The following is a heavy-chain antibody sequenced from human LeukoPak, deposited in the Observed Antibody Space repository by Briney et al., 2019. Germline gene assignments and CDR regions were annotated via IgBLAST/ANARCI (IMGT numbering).Heavy chain of an antibody. D-gene: IGHD1-26*01. CDR1: GFTFSNYW. V-gene: IGHV3-7*03. CDR2: IKQDGSEK. Sequence: GGSLRLSCVASGFTFSNYWMSWVRQAPGKGLEWVANIKQDGSEKYYVDSVKGRFTISRDNAKNSLYLQMNSLRAEDTAVYYCARYSGSYEVNYYYYYGMDVWGQGTTVTVSS. J-gene: IGHJ6*02. CDR3: ARYSGSYEVNYYYYYGMDV.